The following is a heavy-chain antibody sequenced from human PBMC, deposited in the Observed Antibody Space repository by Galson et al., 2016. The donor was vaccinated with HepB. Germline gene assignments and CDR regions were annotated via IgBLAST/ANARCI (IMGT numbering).Heavy chain of an antibody. Sequence: SLRLSCAASGFTFSDSAMHWVRQASGKGLEWVGRIRSKSNNYATAYAASVKGRFTISRDDSKRMAFLQMNSLKTEDTAVYYCTRVGYRLWFGAPIKDYGMDVWGQGTTVIVSS. CDR3: TRVGYRLWFGAPIKDYGMDV. CDR1: GFTFSDSA. D-gene: IGHD3-10*01. V-gene: IGHV3-73*01. CDR2: IRSKSNNYAT. J-gene: IGHJ6*02.